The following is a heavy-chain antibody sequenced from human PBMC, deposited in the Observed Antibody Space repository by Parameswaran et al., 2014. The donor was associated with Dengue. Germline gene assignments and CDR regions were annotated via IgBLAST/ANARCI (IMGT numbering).Heavy chain of an antibody. D-gene: IGHD3-3*01. J-gene: IGHJ4*02. CDR2: IKQDGSEK. Sequence: GESLKISCAASGFTFSSYWMSWVRQASREGGWEWVANIKQDGSEKYYVDSVKGRFTISRDNAKNSLYLQMNSLRAEDTAVYYCASEYYDFWSGYFHRGDYWGQGTLVTVSS. CDR1: GFTFSSYW. CDR3: ASEYYDFWSGYFHRGDY. V-gene: IGHV3-7*01.